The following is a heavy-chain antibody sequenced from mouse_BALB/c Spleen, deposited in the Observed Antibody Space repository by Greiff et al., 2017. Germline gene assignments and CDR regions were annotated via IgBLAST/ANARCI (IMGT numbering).Heavy chain of an antibody. CDR3: TRDRWADY. V-gene: IGHV1S81*02. D-gene: IGHD1-1*02. CDR1: GYTFPSYY. CDR2: INPSNGDT. J-gene: IGHJ2*01. Sequence: QVQLQQPGAELVKPGASVKLSCKASGYTFPSYYMYWVKQRPGQGLEWIGGINPSNGDTNFKEKFKSKATLTVDKSSSTAYMQLSSLTSEDSAVYYCTRDRWADYWGQGTTLTVSS.